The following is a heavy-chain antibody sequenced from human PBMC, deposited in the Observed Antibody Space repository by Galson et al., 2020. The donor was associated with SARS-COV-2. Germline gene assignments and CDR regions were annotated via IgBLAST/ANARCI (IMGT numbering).Heavy chain of an antibody. V-gene: IGHV3-30*04. CDR2: ISYDGSNK. D-gene: IGHD5-12*01. CDR3: ARELSGVATIIGIFYYYYMDV. J-gene: IGHJ6*03. Sequence: GGSLRLSCAASGFTFSSYAMHWVRQAPGKGLEWVAVISYDGSNKYYADSVKGRFTISRDNSKNTLYLQMNSLRAEDTAVYYCARELSGVATIIGIFYYYYMDVWGKGTTVTVSS. CDR1: GFTFSSYA.